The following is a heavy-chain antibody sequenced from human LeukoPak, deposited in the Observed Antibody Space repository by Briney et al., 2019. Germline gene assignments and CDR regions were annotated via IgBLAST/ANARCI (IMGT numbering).Heavy chain of an antibody. J-gene: IGHJ4*02. CDR1: GFTFSDYY. V-gene: IGHV3-11*01. D-gene: IGHD2-2*02. Sequence: GGSLRLSCAASGFTFSDYYMSWIRQAPGKGLEWVSYISSSGSTIYYADSVKGRFTISRDNAKNSLYLQMNSLRAENTAVYYCARDSTRYCSSTSCYTIAYWGQGTLVTVSS. CDR2: ISSSGSTI. CDR3: ARDSTRYCSSTSCYTIAY.